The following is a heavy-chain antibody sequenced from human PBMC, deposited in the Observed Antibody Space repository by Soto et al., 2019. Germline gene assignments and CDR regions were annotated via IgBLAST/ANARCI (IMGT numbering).Heavy chain of an antibody. Sequence: EASVKVSCKASGYAFSDYYMHWVRQAPGQGLEWMGYINPQSGGTKYDQKFQDRVTMTRDTPKITVYMELRILTSKDTAVYYCARDRVRSPDGVDSFELWGQGTMVTVSS. CDR3: ARDRVRSPDGVDSFEL. J-gene: IGHJ3*01. D-gene: IGHD3-10*01. CDR2: INPQSGGT. CDR1: GYAFSDYY. V-gene: IGHV1-2*02.